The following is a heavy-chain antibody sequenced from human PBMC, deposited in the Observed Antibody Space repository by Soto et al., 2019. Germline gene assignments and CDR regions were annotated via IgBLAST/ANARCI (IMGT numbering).Heavy chain of an antibody. Sequence: EVQLVESGGGLVKPGGSLRVSCVASGFSFSNGWMAWVRQAPGKGLEWVGRIKSKTDGGTTDYAAPVKGRFSISRDDSKNTLYLELNSLKSEDTAVYYCTTDGDFDYWGQGTLVTVSS. V-gene: IGHV3-15*01. CDR2: IKSKTDGGTT. CDR1: GFSFSNGW. J-gene: IGHJ4*02. D-gene: IGHD4-17*01. CDR3: TTDGDFDY.